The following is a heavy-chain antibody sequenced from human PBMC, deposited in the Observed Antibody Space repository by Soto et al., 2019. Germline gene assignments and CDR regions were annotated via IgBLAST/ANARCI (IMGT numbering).Heavy chain of an antibody. CDR1: GGTFSGNA. CDR2: IIPIFGTT. CDR3: ARENSIASLSYYYGMDV. J-gene: IGHJ6*02. V-gene: IGHV1-69*01. Sequence: QVQLVQSGAEVQKPGSSVKVSCKTSGGTFSGNAISWVRQAPGQGLEWMGGIIPIFGTTNYAQKFQGRVTITADESTSTAYMVLSSLRSEDTAVYFCARENSIASLSYYYGMDVWGQGTTVTVSS. D-gene: IGHD6-6*01.